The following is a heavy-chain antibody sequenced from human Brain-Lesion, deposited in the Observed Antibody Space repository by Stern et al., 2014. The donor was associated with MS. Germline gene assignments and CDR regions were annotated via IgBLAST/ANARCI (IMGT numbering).Heavy chain of an antibody. Sequence: VQLVESGSGLVKPSQTLSLTCTVSGDSISSAGFSWSWIRPPPGKGLAWIASVYFGGPTFYGPSLKSRVTISVDRSKNQFSLKLTSVTAADTAVYYCARGDYNILTGFYGENNWFDPWGQGILVTVSS. V-gene: IGHV4-30-2*01. D-gene: IGHD3-9*01. J-gene: IGHJ5*02. CDR2: VYFGGPT. CDR1: GDSISSAGFS. CDR3: ARGDYNILTGFYGENNWFDP.